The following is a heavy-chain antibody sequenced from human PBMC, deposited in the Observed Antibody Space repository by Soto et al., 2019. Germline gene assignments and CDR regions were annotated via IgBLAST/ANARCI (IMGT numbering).Heavy chain of an antibody. CDR1: GYSFTTYW. D-gene: IGHD3-22*01. CDR2: IDPTDSYT. V-gene: IGHV5-10-1*01. Sequence: GESLKISCQASGYSFTTYWISWVRQMPGKGLECMGRIDPTDSYTDYGPSFEGHVTMSVDRSINTAYLEWSSLKASDSAMYYCARLTLAQDSSGNSEASDVWGQGTMVTVSS. CDR3: ARLTLAQDSSGNSEASDV. J-gene: IGHJ3*01.